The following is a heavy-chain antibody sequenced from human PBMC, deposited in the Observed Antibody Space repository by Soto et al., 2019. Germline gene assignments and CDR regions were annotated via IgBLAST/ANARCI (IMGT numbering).Heavy chain of an antibody. CDR2: IYSGGST. Sequence: EVQLVESGGGLVQPGGSLRLSCAASGFTVSSNYMSWVRQAPGKGLEWVSVIYSGGSTYYADSVKGRFTISRDNSKNTLSLQMNSLRAEDTAVYYCARDDSVLEPAARRGYYYYGMDVWGQGTTVTVSS. J-gene: IGHJ6*02. D-gene: IGHD2-2*01. V-gene: IGHV3-66*01. CDR3: ARDDSVLEPAARRGYYYYGMDV. CDR1: GFTVSSNY.